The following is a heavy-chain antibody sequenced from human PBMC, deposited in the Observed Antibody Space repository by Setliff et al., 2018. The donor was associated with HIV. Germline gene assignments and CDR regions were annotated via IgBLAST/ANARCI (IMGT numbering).Heavy chain of an antibody. Sequence: PSETLSLTCTVSGGSISSYYWSWIRQPPGKGLEWIGYIYYSGSTNYNPSLKSRVTISVDTSKNQFSLKLSSVTAADTAVYYCASQPAYSTDWYPFDGFDIWGQGTPVTVSS. CDR1: GGSISSYY. CDR3: ASQPAYSTDWYPFDGFDI. V-gene: IGHV4-59*08. CDR2: IYYSGST. J-gene: IGHJ3*02. D-gene: IGHD6-19*01.